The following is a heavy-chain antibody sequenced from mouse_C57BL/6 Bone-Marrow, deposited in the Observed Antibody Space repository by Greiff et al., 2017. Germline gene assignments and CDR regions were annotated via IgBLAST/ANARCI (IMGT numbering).Heavy chain of an antibody. V-gene: IGHV1-42*01. D-gene: IGHD2-5*01. CDR1: GYSFTGYY. Sequence: VQLQQSGPELVKPGASVKISCKASGYSFTGYYMNWVKQSPEKSLEWIGEINPSTGGTTYNQKFKAKATLTVDKSSSTAYMQLKSLTSEDSAVYYCARWGYYSNYVGVPFDYWGQGTTLKVSS. CDR3: ARWGYYSNYVGVPFDY. CDR2: INPSTGGT. J-gene: IGHJ2*01.